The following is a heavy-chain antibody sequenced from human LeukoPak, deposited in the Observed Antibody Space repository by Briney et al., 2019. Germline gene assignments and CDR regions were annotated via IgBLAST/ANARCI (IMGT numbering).Heavy chain of an antibody. D-gene: IGHD3-22*01. Sequence: APVKVSCKASGYTFTSYGITWVRQAPGQGLEWMGWISAYNGKTNYAQKLQGRVTMTTDTSTSTAYMELRSLRSDDTAVYYCARAPTVDSSGSEVDYWGQGTLVTVSS. V-gene: IGHV1-18*01. J-gene: IGHJ4*02. CDR2: ISAYNGKT. CDR3: ARAPTVDSSGSEVDY. CDR1: GYTFTSYG.